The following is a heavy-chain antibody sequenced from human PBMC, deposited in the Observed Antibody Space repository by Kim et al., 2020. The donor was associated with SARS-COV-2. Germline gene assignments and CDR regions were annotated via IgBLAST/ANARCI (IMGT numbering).Heavy chain of an antibody. CDR1: GFTFSSYS. Sequence: GGSLRLSCAASGFTFSSYSMNWVRQAPGKGLEWVSSISSSSSYIYYADSVKGRFTISRDNAKNSLYLQMNSLRAEDTAVYYCARAPVVVAISGIDYWGQGTLVTVSS. V-gene: IGHV3-21*01. D-gene: IGHD2-15*01. CDR3: ARAPVVVAISGIDY. J-gene: IGHJ4*02. CDR2: ISSSSSYI.